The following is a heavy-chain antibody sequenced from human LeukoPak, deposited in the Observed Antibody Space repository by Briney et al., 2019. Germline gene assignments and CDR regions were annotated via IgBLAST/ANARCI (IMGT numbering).Heavy chain of an antibody. CDR1: GGTFSSYA. V-gene: IGHV1-69*05. Sequence: SVKVSCKASGGTFSSYAISWVRQAPGQGLEWMGGIIPIFGTANYAQKFQGRVTITTDESTSTAYMELSSLRSEDTAVYYCARVVTNYYYYYYMDVWAKGPRSPSP. CDR3: ARVVTNYYYYYYMDV. D-gene: IGHD1/OR15-1a*01. J-gene: IGHJ6*03. CDR2: IIPIFGTA.